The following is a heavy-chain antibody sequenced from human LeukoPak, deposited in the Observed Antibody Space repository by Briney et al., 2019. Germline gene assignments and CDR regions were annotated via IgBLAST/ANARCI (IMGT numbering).Heavy chain of an antibody. CDR1: GGSISSGGYY. J-gene: IGHJ3*02. Sequence: SETLSLTCTVSGGSISSGGYYWSWIRQHPGKGLEWIGYIYYSGSTYYNPSLKSRVALSVDTSKNQFSLKLSSLTAADTAVYHCAKSREEIRGLDAFDIWGQGTMVTVSS. V-gene: IGHV4-31*03. CDR3: AKSREEIRGLDAFDI. D-gene: IGHD5-24*01. CDR2: IYYSGST.